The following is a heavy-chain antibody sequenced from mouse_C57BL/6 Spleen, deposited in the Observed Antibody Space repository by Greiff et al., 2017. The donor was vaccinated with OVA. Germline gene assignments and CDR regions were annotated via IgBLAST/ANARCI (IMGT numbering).Heavy chain of an antibody. CDR1: GYAFSSSW. D-gene: IGHD1-1*01. Sequence: QVQLQQSGPELVKPGASVKISCKASGYAFSSSWMNWVKQRPGQGLEWIGRIYPGDGDTNYNGKFKGKATLTADKSSSTAYMQRSSLTSEDSAVYFCARARGSSYYFDYWGQGTTLTVSS. J-gene: IGHJ2*01. V-gene: IGHV1-82*01. CDR2: IYPGDGDT. CDR3: ARARGSSYYFDY.